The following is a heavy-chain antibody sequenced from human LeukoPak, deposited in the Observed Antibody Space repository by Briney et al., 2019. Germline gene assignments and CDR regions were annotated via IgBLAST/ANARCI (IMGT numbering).Heavy chain of an antibody. J-gene: IGHJ6*03. CDR1: GASISSNNYY. Sequence: SETLSLTCTVSGASISSNNYYWAWIRQPPGKGLEWIGSIYYGGSAYYNPSLKSRVTISVDTSKNQFSLKLSSVTAADTAVYYCARGYGDYEGPLNYYYYMDVWGKGTTVTVSS. CDR2: IYYGGSA. CDR3: ARGYGDYEGPLNYYYYMDV. D-gene: IGHD4-17*01. V-gene: IGHV4-39*07.